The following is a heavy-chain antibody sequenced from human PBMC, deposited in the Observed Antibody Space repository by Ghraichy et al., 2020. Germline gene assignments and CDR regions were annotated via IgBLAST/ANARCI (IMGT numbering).Heavy chain of an antibody. J-gene: IGHJ3*01. CDR2: INRSGVLV. Sequence: GGSLRLSCATSGFVFSKYRMNWVRQAPGKGPEWVSYINRSGVLVAYADSVKGRFTISRDNARNSLYLQMNSLRDEDTAVYYCARDLVVPDFGLVSYAFDVWGLGTMVTVSS. CDR1: GFVFSKYR. D-gene: IGHD2-21*01. V-gene: IGHV3-48*02. CDR3: ARDLVVPDFGLVSYAFDV.